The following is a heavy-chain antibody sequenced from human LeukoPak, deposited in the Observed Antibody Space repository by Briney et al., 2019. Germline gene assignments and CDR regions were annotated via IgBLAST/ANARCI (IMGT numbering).Heavy chain of an antibody. D-gene: IGHD3-22*01. Sequence: SETLSLTCAVSGASITSHPWNWVRQPPGKGLEWIGEMYNSGTGTYKPSLRSRVTMFFDESKNHFSLKLNSVTAADTAVYYCARATYYYDSSGYHDPGYFDYWGQGTLVTVSS. CDR1: GASITSHPW. CDR2: MYNSGTG. J-gene: IGHJ4*02. V-gene: IGHV4-4*02. CDR3: ARATYYYDSSGYHDPGYFDY.